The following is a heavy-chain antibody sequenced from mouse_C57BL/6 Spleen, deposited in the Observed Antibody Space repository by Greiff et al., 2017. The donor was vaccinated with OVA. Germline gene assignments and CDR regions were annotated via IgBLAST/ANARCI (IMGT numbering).Heavy chain of an antibody. CDR1: GFTFSDYY. J-gene: IGHJ3*01. D-gene: IGHD5-1*01. V-gene: IGHV5-12*01. CDR2: ISNGGGST. Sequence: EVQVVESGGGLVQPGGSLKLSCAASGFTFSDYYMYWVRQTPEKRLEWVAYISNGGGSTYYPDTVKGRFTISRDNAKNTLYLQMSRLKSEDTAMYYCARGEYSWFAYWGQGTLVTVSA. CDR3: ARGEYSWFAY.